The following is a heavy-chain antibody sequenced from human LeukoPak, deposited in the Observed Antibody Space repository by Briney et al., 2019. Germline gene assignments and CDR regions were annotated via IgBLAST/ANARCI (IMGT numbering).Heavy chain of an antibody. J-gene: IGHJ4*02. CDR2: IYYSGST. V-gene: IGHV4-39*07. CDR3: ARAPSFIVGATSQFDY. D-gene: IGHD1-26*01. CDR1: GGSISSSSYY. Sequence: PSETLSLTCTVSGGSISSSSYYWGWIRQPPGKGLEWIGSIYYSGSTYYNPSLKSRVTISVDTSKNQFSLKLSSVTAADMAVYYCARAPSFIVGATSQFDYWGQGTLVTVSS.